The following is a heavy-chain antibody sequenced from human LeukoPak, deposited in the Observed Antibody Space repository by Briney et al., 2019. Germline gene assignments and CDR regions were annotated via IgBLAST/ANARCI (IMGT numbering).Heavy chain of an antibody. J-gene: IGHJ4*02. CDR3: TTGVVH. CDR2: NKSKTDGGTT. D-gene: IGHD2-2*01. V-gene: IGHV3-15*01. Sequence: KPGASLRLSCAASGFTVSNAWMSWVRQAPGKGLEWVGRNKSKTDGGTTDYAAPVKGRYTNSRDDSKNTPYLQMNSLKTEDTAVYYCTTGVVHWGQGTLVTVSA. CDR1: GFTVSNAW.